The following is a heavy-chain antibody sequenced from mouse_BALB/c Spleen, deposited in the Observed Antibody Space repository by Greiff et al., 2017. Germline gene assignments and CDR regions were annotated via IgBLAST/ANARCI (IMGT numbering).Heavy chain of an antibody. CDR2: ISYDGSN. V-gene: IGHV3-6*02. Sequence: EVQVEESGPGLVKPSQSLSLTCSVTGYSITSGYYWNCIRQFPGNKLEWMGYISYDGSNNYHPSLKNRVSITRDTSKNQFFLKLNSVTTEDTATSYCASEDYCSGSSYDYFDDWGQGTTLTVSA. CDR3: ASEDYCSGSSYDYFDD. J-gene: IGHJ2*01. CDR1: GYSITSGYY. D-gene: IGHD1-1*01.